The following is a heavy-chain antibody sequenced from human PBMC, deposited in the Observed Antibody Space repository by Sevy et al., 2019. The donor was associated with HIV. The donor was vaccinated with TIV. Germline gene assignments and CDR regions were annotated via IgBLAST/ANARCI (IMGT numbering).Heavy chain of an antibody. Sequence: SETLSLTCTVSGGSISSYYWSWIRQPPGKGLEWIGYIYYSGSTNYNPSLKSRVTISVDTSKNQFSLKLSSVTAADTAVYYCARGVTHFDYWGQGTLVTVSS. J-gene: IGHJ4*02. CDR2: IYYSGST. CDR1: GGSISSYY. CDR3: ARGVTHFDY. V-gene: IGHV4-59*01. D-gene: IGHD2-21*02.